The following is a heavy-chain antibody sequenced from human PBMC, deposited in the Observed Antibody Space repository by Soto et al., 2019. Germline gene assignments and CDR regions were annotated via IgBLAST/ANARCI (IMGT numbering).Heavy chain of an antibody. CDR3: AKGYHNYGGYSDY. J-gene: IGHJ4*02. CDR1: GFTFSNYA. V-gene: IGHV3-23*01. Sequence: GGSLRLSCAASGFTFSNYAMNWVRQAPGKGLEWVSTISNSGGHTYYADSVKGRFTISRDNSKSTLNLQMHSLRAEDTAIYYCAKGYHNYGGYSDYWGPGT. CDR2: ISNSGGHT. D-gene: IGHD3-10*01.